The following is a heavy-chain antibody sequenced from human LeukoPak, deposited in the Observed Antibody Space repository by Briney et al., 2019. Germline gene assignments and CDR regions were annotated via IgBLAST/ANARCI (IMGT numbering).Heavy chain of an antibody. CDR1: GGSISSYY. Sequence: PSETLSLTCTVSGGSISSYYWSWIRQPPGKGLEWIGDIYYSGSTNYNPSLKSRVTISVDTSKNQFSLKLSSVTAADTAVYYCARGGGAVVVPAALDYWGQGTLVTVSS. D-gene: IGHD2-2*01. CDR2: IYYSGST. J-gene: IGHJ4*02. CDR3: ARGGGAVVVPAALDY. V-gene: IGHV4-59*01.